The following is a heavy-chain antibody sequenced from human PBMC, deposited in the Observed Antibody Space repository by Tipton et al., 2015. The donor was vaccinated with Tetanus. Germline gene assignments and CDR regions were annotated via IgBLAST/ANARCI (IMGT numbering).Heavy chain of an antibody. J-gene: IGHJ4*02. CDR3: AGVTAQRTELYFDH. V-gene: IGHV4-59*01. Sequence: LRLSCAASGFTFSSYAMHWVRQAPGKGLEWIGYVYYTGSTNHNPSLKSRVTISMDRSKNQISLQLTSVTAADTAVYFCAGVTAQRTELYFDHWGQGTLVTVSS. D-gene: IGHD6-13*01. CDR1: GFTFSSYA. CDR2: VYYTGST.